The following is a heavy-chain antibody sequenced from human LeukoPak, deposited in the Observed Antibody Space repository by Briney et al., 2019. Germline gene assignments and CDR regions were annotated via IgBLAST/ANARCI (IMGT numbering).Heavy chain of an antibody. J-gene: IGHJ4*02. CDR3: ASGHKTNLNY. CDR1: GFTFSSYA. D-gene: IGHD6-25*01. Sequence: GGSLRLSCAASGFTFSSYAMSWVRQAPGKGLEWVSSISASGESTYYADSVKGRFTISRDNAKNTLYLQMNTLRAEDTAVYYCASGHKTNLNYWGQGTLVTVFS. CDR2: ISASGEST. V-gene: IGHV3-23*01.